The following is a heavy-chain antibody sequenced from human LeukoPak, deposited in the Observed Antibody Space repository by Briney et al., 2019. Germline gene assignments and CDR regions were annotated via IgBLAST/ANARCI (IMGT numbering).Heavy chain of an antibody. D-gene: IGHD4-11*01. Sequence: ASVKVSCKASGYTFTDYYVHWVRQAPGQGLEWMGWINPKRGVTNSAQKFQGRVTMTRDTSISTIYMELRSLIYDDTAAYYCARGVAVTDRARFFDYWGQGTLVTVSS. CDR1: GYTFTDYY. CDR2: INPKRGVT. CDR3: ARGVAVTDRARFFDY. J-gene: IGHJ4*02. V-gene: IGHV1-2*02.